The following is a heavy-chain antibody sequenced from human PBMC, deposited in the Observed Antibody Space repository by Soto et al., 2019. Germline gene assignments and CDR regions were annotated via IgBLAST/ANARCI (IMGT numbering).Heavy chain of an antibody. CDR2: IYYSGST. Sequence: PSETLSLTCTVSGGSISSGDYYWSWIRQHPGKGLEWIGYIYYSGSTYYNPSLKSRVTISVDTSKNQFSLKLSSVTAADTAVYYGARWWSGSRQGFDPWGQGTLVTVSS. CDR1: GGSISSGDYY. CDR3: ARWWSGSRQGFDP. D-gene: IGHD3-3*01. V-gene: IGHV4-31*03. J-gene: IGHJ5*02.